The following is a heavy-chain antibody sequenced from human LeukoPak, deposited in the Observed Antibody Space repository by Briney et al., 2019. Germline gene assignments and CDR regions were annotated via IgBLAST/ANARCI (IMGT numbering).Heavy chain of an antibody. J-gene: IGHJ3*02. CDR1: GGSISSYY. CDR3: ARVRRRRVVPAAIGALDI. CDR2: IYTSGST. D-gene: IGHD2-2*01. Sequence: SETLSLTCTVSGGSISSYYWSWIRQPAGKGLEWIGRIYTSGSTNYNPSLKSRVTMSVDTSKNQFSLKLSSVTAADTAVYYCARVRRRRVVPAAIGALDIWGQGTMVTVSS. V-gene: IGHV4-4*07.